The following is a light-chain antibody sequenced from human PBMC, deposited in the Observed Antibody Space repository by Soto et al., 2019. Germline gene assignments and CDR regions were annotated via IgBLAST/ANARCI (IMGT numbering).Light chain of an antibody. CDR1: QSVSNNY. CDR2: GAS. J-gene: IGKJ5*01. V-gene: IGKV3-20*01. CDR3: QQYDSSPPIT. Sequence: EIVLTQSPGTLSLSPGGRATLSFRASQSVSNNYLAWYQQKPGQAPRLLIYGASSRATGIPDRFSGSGSGTDFTLTISGLEPEDFAVYYCQQYDSSPPITFGQGTRLEIK.